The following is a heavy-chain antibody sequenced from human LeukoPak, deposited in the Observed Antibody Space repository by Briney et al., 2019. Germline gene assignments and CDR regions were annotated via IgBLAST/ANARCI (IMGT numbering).Heavy chain of an antibody. V-gene: IGHV3-30-3*01. D-gene: IGHD2-15*01. CDR2: ISYDGSNK. CDR1: EFTFSSYA. J-gene: IGHJ6*03. Sequence: GGSLRLSCAASEFTFSSYAMHWVRQAPGKGLEWVAVISYDGSNKYYADSVKGRFTISRDNSKNTLYLQMNSLRAEDTAVYYCARADSWPSYCYYMDVWGKGTTVTVSS. CDR3: ARADSWPSYCYYMDV.